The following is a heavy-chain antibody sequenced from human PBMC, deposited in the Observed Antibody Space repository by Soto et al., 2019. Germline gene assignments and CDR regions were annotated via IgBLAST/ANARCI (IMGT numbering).Heavy chain of an antibody. V-gene: IGHV3-30-3*01. J-gene: IGHJ4*02. Sequence: QVHLLESGGGVVQPGRSLRLSCAASGFTFSPYTMHWVRQTPGKGLEWVAVISYDGNDKYYADSVRGRFTISRDNSKNTLLLQMNSLRAEDTALYYCARGGGFCGADCYKGGIDYWGQGTLVTVSS. D-gene: IGHD2-21*02. CDR2: ISYDGNDK. CDR3: ARGGGFCGADCYKGGIDY. CDR1: GFTFSPYT.